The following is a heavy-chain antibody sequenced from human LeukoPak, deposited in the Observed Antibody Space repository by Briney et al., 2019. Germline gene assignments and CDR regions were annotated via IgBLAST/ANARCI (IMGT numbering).Heavy chain of an antibody. J-gene: IGHJ4*02. CDR3: AAEGSSGLDC. D-gene: IGHD6-19*01. V-gene: IGHV4-59*01. CDR1: GASISNYY. CDR2: IYYSGST. Sequence: SETLSLTCTVSGASISNYYWSWIRQPPGKGLEWIGYIYYSGSTNYNPSLKSRVTISVDTSKNQFSLRLSSVTAADTAVYYCAAEGSSGLDCWGQGTLVTVSS.